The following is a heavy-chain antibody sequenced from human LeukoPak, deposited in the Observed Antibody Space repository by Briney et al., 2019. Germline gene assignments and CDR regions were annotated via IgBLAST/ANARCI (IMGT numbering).Heavy chain of an antibody. V-gene: IGHV3-30-3*01. Sequence: PGGSLRLSCAAPGFTFNSYAVHWVRQAPGKGLEWVAVISYDGSINFYAASVKGRFTISRDNSKNTLYLQMNSLRAEDTALYFCARDRRYCSGGSCYFDYFFDYWGQGTLVTVSS. D-gene: IGHD2-15*01. CDR2: ISYDGSIN. CDR3: ARDRRYCSGGSCYFDYFFDY. J-gene: IGHJ4*02. CDR1: GFTFNSYA.